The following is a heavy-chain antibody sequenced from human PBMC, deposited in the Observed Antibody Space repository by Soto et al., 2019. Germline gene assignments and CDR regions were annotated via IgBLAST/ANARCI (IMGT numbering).Heavy chain of an antibody. CDR3: ARDLDYDFWSGYYPLYYYYYMDV. Sequence: EVQLVESGGGLVKPGGSLRLSCAASGFTFSSYSMNWVRQAPGKGLEWVSSISSSSSYIYYADSVKGRFTISRDNAKNSLYLQMNRLRAEDTAVYYCARDLDYDFWSGYYPLYYYYYMDVWGKGTTVTVSS. J-gene: IGHJ6*03. V-gene: IGHV3-21*01. D-gene: IGHD3-3*01. CDR2: ISSSSSYI. CDR1: GFTFSSYS.